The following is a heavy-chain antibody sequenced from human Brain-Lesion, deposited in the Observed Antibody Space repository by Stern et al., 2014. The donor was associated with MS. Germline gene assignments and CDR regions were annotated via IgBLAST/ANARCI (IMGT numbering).Heavy chain of an antibody. D-gene: IGHD6-13*01. V-gene: IGHV4-61*02. CDR1: GGSISSGGYY. CDR3: SIDTSKNQFSLRLNSMTAADTAVYYCARGRVVPGFQYYATDV. J-gene: IGHJ6*02. Sequence: VQLVESGPGLVKPSQTLSLSCPVSGGSISSGGYYWSWIRQPAGKGLEWIGRIFNRGRPSYNPSLKSRGTITKQPSTNTFTSGSTSYNPSLKSRVPISIDTSKNQFSLRLNSMTAADTAVYYCARGRVVPGFQYYATDVWGQGTTVIVSS. CDR2: IFNRGRP.